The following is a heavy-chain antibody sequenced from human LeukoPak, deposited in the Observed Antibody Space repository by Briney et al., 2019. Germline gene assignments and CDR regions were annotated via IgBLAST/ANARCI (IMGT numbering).Heavy chain of an antibody. CDR2: IYYSGST. CDR3: ARDPYGFVPAASGLLYYYGMDV. Sequence: PSETLSLTCTVSGGSISSGDYYWSWIRQPPGKGLEWTGYIYYSGSTYYNPSLKSRVTISVDTSKNQFSLKLSSVTAADTAVYYCARDPYGFVPAASGLLYYYGMDVWGQGTTVTVSS. V-gene: IGHV4-30-4*01. D-gene: IGHD2-2*01. CDR1: GGSISSGDYY. J-gene: IGHJ6*02.